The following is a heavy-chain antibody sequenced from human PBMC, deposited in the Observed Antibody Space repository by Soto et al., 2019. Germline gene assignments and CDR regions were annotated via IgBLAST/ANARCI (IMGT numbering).Heavy chain of an antibody. Sequence: QVQLVESGGGVVQPGRSLRLSCAASGFTFSSYGMHWVRQAPGKGLEWVAVIWYDGSNKYYADSVKGRFTISIDNYKNSLYLQMNSLRAEDTAVYYCARDRPNYGMDVWGQGTTVTVS. V-gene: IGHV3-33*01. CDR3: ARDRPNYGMDV. CDR1: GFTFSSYG. J-gene: IGHJ6*02. CDR2: IWYDGSNK.